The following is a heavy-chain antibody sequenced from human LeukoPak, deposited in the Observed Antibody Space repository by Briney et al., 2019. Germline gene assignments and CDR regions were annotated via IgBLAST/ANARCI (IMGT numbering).Heavy chain of an antibody. CDR3: ARDASNWSAFDS. V-gene: IGHV1-2*06. D-gene: IGHD4-11*01. J-gene: IGHJ4*02. CDR2: INPSTGTT. Sequence: ASVKVSCKASGYTFTDYSIHWVRQAPGQGLEWMGRINPSTGTTTYAQKFKGRVIMTRDTSIGTAYMELSGLRFVDTAVYYCARDASNWSAFDSWGQGSLVTVSS. CDR1: GYTFTDYS.